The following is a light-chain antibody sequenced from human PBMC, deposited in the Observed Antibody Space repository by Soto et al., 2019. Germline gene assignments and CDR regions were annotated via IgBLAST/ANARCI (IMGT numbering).Light chain of an antibody. V-gene: IGKV1-39*01. CDR1: QSIGSW. CDR3: PQSYISPPR. CDR2: AAS. J-gene: IGKJ2*01. Sequence: RSKSPYNLSASVGDRVTITCRASQSIGSWLAWYQQKPGKAPKLPIFAASSLQSGVPSRFSGSRSGPDFTLTISSLQPEDFAPYYCPQSYISPPRFG.